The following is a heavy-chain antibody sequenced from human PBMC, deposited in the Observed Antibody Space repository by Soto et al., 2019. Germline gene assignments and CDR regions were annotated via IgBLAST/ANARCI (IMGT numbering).Heavy chain of an antibody. Sequence: QVQLVQSGAEVKKPGASVKGSCKASGYTFTNYAMHWVRQAPGQRLEGMVWINAGNGNTKYSQQFQGRVTITRDTSASTAYMELSSLRSEDTAVYYCARSSGYYYLEYWGQGTLVTVSS. J-gene: IGHJ4*02. V-gene: IGHV1-3*01. CDR1: GYTFTNYA. CDR3: ARSSGYYYLEY. CDR2: INAGNGNT. D-gene: IGHD3-22*01.